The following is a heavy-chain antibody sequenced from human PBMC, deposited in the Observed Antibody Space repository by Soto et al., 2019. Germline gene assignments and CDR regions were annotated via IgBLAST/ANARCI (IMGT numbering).Heavy chain of an antibody. V-gene: IGHV3-30*18. CDR3: AKDGEQQLGIY. D-gene: IGHD6-13*01. CDR1: GFTFSSYG. J-gene: IGHJ4*02. CDR2: ISYDGSNK. Sequence: GGSLRLSCAASGFTFSSYGMHWVRQAPGKGLEWVAVISYDGSNKYYADSVKGRFTISRDNSKNTLYLQMNSLRAEDTAVYYCAKDGEQQLGIYWGQGTLVTVSS.